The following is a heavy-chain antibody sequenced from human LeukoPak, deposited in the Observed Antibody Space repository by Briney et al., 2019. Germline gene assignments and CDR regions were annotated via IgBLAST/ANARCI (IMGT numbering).Heavy chain of an antibody. CDR1: GFTFSRSA. V-gene: IGHV3-30*18. CDR2: ISHDGSNT. CDR3: AKEMKPWMHFDY. D-gene: IGHD5-12*01. J-gene: IGHJ4*02. Sequence: PGGSLRLSCAASGFTFSRSAVHWVRQAPGKGLEWVAVISHDGSNTDYTDSVKGRFTISRDSSKNTLYLQMNSLRAEDTAVYYCAKEMKPWMHFDYWGQGTLVTVSS.